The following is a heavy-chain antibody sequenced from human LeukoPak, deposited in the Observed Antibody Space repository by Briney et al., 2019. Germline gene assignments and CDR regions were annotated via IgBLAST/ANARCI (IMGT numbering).Heavy chain of an antibody. CDR2: IYYSGST. Sequence: PSETLSLTCTVSGGAFSGNTYYWGWIRQPPGKGLEWIGSIYYSGSTYYNPSLKSRVTISVDTSKKQFSLKLTSVTAADTAVYYCARHEAPVYCGSTDCYALGWFDPWGQGTLVGVSS. CDR1: GGAFSGNTYY. V-gene: IGHV4-39*01. CDR3: ARHEAPVYCGSTDCYALGWFDP. D-gene: IGHD2-2*01. J-gene: IGHJ5*02.